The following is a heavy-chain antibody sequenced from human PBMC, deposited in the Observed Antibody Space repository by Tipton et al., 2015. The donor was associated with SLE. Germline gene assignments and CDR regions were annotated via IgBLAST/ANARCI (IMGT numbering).Heavy chain of an antibody. Sequence: TLSLTCTVSGGSVSSYCWGWIRQPPGKGLEWIGYIYYSGSTNYNPSLKSRVTISVDTSKNQFSLKLSSVTAADTAMYYCARGVGADDWGQGTLVTVSS. J-gene: IGHJ4*02. CDR2: IYYSGST. D-gene: IGHD1-26*01. CDR3: ARGVGADD. CDR1: GGSVSSYC. V-gene: IGHV4-59*02.